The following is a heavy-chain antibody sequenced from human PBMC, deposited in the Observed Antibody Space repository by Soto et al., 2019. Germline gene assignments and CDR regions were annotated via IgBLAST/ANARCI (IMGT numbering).Heavy chain of an antibody. CDR2: ISAYNGNT. Sequence: QVQLVQSGAEVKKPGASVKVSCKASGYTFTSYGVSWVRQAPGQGLEWMGWISAYNGNTKYAQKLQGRITMTTDTSTNTAYMDLRSLRSDDTAVYYCARDSPPVDYWGQGTLVTVSS. CDR3: ARDSPPVDY. V-gene: IGHV1-18*01. J-gene: IGHJ4*02. CDR1: GYTFTSYG.